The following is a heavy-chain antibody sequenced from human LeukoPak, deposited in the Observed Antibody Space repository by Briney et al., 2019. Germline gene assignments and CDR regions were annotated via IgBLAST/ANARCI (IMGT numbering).Heavy chain of an antibody. CDR3: ARRSRGSDAFDI. V-gene: IGHV4-39*01. CDR1: GGSISSSSYY. D-gene: IGHD1-26*01. Sequence: SGTLSLTCTVSGGSISSSSYYWGWIRQPPGKGLEWIGSIYYSGSTYYNPSLKSRVTISVDTSKNQFSLKLSSVTAADTAVYYCARRSRGSDAFDIWGQGTMVTVSS. J-gene: IGHJ3*02. CDR2: IYYSGST.